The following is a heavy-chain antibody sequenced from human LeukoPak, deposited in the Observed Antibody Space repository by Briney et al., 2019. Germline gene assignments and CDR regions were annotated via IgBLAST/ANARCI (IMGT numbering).Heavy chain of an antibody. D-gene: IGHD2-2*01. V-gene: IGHV3-30*02. CDR1: GFTFSTYG. J-gene: IGHJ3*02. CDR2: VHYDGSKI. Sequence: GGSLRLSCAASGFTFSTYGMHWVRQAPGKGLEWVAYVHYDGSKIYYTDSVKGRFTISRDNSKNTLYLQMNSLRAEDTAVYYCAKEKVPAAIVMMGAFDIWGQGTMVTVSS. CDR3: AKEKVPAAIVMMGAFDI.